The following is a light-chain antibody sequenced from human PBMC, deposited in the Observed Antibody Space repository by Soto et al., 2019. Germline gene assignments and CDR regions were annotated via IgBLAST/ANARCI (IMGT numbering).Light chain of an antibody. J-gene: IGKJ1*01. CDR1: QSISTY. CDR2: AAS. CDR3: QQYNSYSRP. Sequence: DIQMTQSPSSLSASVGDRVTITCRASQSISTYLNWYQQKAGLVPKLLIYAASSLESGVPSRFSGSGSGTEFTLTISSLQPDDFATYYCQQYNSYSRPFGQGTKVDIK. V-gene: IGKV1-5*01.